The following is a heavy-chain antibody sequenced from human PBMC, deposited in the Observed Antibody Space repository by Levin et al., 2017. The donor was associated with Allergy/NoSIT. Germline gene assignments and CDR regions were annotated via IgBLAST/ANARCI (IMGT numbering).Heavy chain of an antibody. V-gene: IGHV3-23*01. CDR3: AKDFSSGSYPMGIDY. CDR1: GFTFSSYA. CDR2: ISGSGGST. D-gene: IGHD3-10*01. J-gene: IGHJ4*02. Sequence: GESLKISCAASGFTFSSYAMSWVRQAPGKGLEWVSAISGSGGSTYYADSVKGRFTISRDNSRNTLYLQMNSLRAEDTAVYYCAKDFSSGSYPMGIDYWGQGTLVTVSS.